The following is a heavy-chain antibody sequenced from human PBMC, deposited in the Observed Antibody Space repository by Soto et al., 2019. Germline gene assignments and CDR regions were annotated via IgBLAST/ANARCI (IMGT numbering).Heavy chain of an antibody. Sequence: QVHLQESGPGLLKPSQTLSLTCTVSGAAVSGGGQYWNWVRQLPGKGLEGIGNIYYIGSTDYNPSLKSRVTISFDTSKNQFSLKLISVTAADTAVYYCARERVLGDGGGFDVWGQGTTVTVSS. CDR1: GAAVSGGGQY. CDR2: IYYIGST. D-gene: IGHD2-15*01. V-gene: IGHV4-31*03. J-gene: IGHJ6*02. CDR3: ARERVLGDGGGFDV.